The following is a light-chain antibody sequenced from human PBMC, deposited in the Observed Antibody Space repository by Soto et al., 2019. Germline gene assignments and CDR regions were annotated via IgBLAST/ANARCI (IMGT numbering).Light chain of an antibody. CDR3: QQYDSVQIT. V-gene: IGKV1-33*01. Sequence: DIQMTQSPSSLSASVGDRVTITCQASHDISNSLNWYQQKPGKAPQLLIHDASNLETGVPSRFSGSGSGTEFTLTISSLQAEDIATYYCQQYDSVQITFGQGTRLENK. J-gene: IGKJ5*01. CDR2: DAS. CDR1: HDISNS.